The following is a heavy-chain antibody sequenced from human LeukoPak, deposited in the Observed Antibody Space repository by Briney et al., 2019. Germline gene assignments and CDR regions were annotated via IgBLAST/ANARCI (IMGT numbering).Heavy chain of an antibody. CDR2: MNPNSGNT. CDR3: ARRAGEYSHPYDY. D-gene: IGHD4-17*01. CDR1: GYTFTSYD. Sequence: KVSCKASGYTFTSYDINWVRQATGQGLEWMGWMNPNSGNTGYAQKFQGRVTITRNTSISTAYMELSSLRSEDTAVYYCARRAGEYSHPYDYWGQGTLVTVSS. V-gene: IGHV1-8*03. J-gene: IGHJ4*02.